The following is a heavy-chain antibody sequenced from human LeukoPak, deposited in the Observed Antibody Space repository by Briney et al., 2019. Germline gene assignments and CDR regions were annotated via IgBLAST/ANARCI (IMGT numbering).Heavy chain of an antibody. Sequence: SETLSLTCTVSGGSISSYYWSWIRQPPGKGLEWIGYIYYSGSTNYNPSLKGRVTISVDTSKNQFSLKLSSVTAADTAVYYCARHRDGYNLWGQGTLVTVSS. V-gene: IGHV4-59*08. J-gene: IGHJ4*02. D-gene: IGHD5-24*01. CDR1: GGSISSYY. CDR3: ARHRDGYNL. CDR2: IYYSGST.